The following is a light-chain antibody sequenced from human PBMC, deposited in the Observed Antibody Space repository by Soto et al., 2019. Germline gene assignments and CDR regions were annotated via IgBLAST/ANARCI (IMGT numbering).Light chain of an antibody. CDR3: QQYGSSPYT. J-gene: IGKJ2*01. CDR2: DAS. V-gene: IGKV3-20*01. CDR1: QSVSSSY. Sequence: ENVLTQSPGTLYLSPGERTTLSCRASQSVSSSYLAWYQQKPGQAPRLLIYDASSRATGIPDRFSGSGSGTDFTLTISRLEPEEFAVYFCQQYGSSPYTFGQGTKLAIK.